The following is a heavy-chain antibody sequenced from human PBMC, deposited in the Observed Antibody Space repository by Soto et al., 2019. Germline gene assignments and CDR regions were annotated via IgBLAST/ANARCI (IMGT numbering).Heavy chain of an antibody. CDR3: ARASIHGSSWYFWFDP. V-gene: IGHV1-69*01. CDR1: GGTFSRYA. D-gene: IGHD6-13*01. Sequence: QVQLVQSGAEVRKPGSSVKVSCKASGGTFSRYAINWVRQAPGQGLEWMGGIIPMFGTTNYAQKFKGRVTITADVSTSTVYMELNTLRSEDPAVYYCARASIHGSSWYFWFDPWGQGTLVTVSS. J-gene: IGHJ5*01. CDR2: IIPMFGTT.